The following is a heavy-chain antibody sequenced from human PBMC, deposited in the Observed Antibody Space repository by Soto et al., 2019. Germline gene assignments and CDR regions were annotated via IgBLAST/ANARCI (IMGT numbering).Heavy chain of an antibody. CDR1: GYTFTNYW. J-gene: IGHJ4*02. CDR2: IYPGDSDT. V-gene: IGHV5-51*01. Sequence: GESLKISCKGSGYTFTNYWIGWVRQMPGKGPEWMGIIYPGDSDTKYNPSFQGQVTISADKSITTTYLQWSSLKASDTAIYYCASSVVVPSTMNYFDYWGQGSLVTVSS. D-gene: IGHD2-15*01. CDR3: ASSVVVPSTMNYFDY.